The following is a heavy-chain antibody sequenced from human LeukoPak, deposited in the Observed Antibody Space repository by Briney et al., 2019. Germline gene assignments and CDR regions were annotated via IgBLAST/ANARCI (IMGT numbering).Heavy chain of an antibody. CDR2: IYYSGNT. Sequence: SETLSLTCTVSGGSISSGVYYWSWIRQHPGKGLEWIGYIYYSGNTHYNPSLKSRVTISVDTSKNQFSLKLSSVTAADTAVYYCARGRVVPAAIARIYYYGMDVWGQGTTVTVSS. V-gene: IGHV4-31*03. J-gene: IGHJ6*02. CDR3: ARGRVVPAAIARIYYYGMDV. D-gene: IGHD2-2*01. CDR1: GGSISSGVYY.